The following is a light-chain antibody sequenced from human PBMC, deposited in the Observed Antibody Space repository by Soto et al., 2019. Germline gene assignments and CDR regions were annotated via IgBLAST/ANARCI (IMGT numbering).Light chain of an antibody. CDR2: QVT. Sequence: SVLTQPACLSLSPGQSITSACTGTSSDLAIYNYVSWYQQQPGKAPKLMIYQVTNRPSGVSNRFSGSRSGNTASLTISGLQAEDEAEYYCSSYPDSSNYVFGTGAKVTVL. CDR3: SSYPDSSNYV. V-gene: IGLV2-14*01. CDR1: SSDLAIYNY. J-gene: IGLJ1*01.